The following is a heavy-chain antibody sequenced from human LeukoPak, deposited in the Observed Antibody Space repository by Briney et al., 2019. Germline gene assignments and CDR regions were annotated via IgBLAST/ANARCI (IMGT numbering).Heavy chain of an antibody. CDR3: ARARSLYYVDY. Sequence: SETLSLTCTYSGRSTSTSYWRLIRQPPGKGLEWIGYISYSGNTDYNPSLKSRVTISIDTSKNQFSLNLSSVTAADTAVYYCARARSLYYVDYWGQGSLVTFSS. CDR1: GRSTSTSY. V-gene: IGHV4-59*01. J-gene: IGHJ4*02. CDR2: ISYSGNT.